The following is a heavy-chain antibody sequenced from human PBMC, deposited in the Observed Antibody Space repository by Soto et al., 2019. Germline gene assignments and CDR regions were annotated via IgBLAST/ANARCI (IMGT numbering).Heavy chain of an antibody. CDR3: ASVRGGYYYAMDV. CDR1: GGSFSGYY. J-gene: IGHJ6*02. CDR2: IYYTGNT. V-gene: IGHV4-34*11. D-gene: IGHD3-10*02. Sequence: SETLSLTCAVYGGSFSGYYWSWIRQPPGKGLEWIGYIYYTGNTNNNSSLKSRVTMSVDMSKNQFSLTLSSVTAADTAVYYCASVRGGYYYAMDVWGQGTTVTVSS.